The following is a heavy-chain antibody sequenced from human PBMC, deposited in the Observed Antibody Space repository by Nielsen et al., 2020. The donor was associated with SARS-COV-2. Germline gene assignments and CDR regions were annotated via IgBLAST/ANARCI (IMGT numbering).Heavy chain of an antibody. D-gene: IGHD2-2*03. J-gene: IGHJ4*02. CDR2: ISGSGDRT. Sequence: GESLKISCTASRFTFSNSAMSWVRQTSGKGLEWVSSISGSGDRTDYADSVKGRVIISRDNSKNTLHLQMNSLRAEDTALYFCAKDFHGSVADFFGNWGQGTLVTVSS. CDR3: AKDFHGSVADFFGN. CDR1: RFTFSNSA. V-gene: IGHV3-23*01.